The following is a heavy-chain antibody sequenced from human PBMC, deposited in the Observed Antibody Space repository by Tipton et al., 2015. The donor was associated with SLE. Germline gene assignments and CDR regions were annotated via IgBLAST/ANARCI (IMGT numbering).Heavy chain of an antibody. CDR2: VYYTGNT. CDR3: ARSRGTARDW. V-gene: IGHV4-39*07. J-gene: IGHJ4*02. D-gene: IGHD3/OR15-3a*01. Sequence: TLSLTCSVSGVSVSSSLYLWDWIRRPPGKGLEWIGNVYYTGNTYSNPSLKSRVTLSIDMSKNQFSLRLSSVTAADTAFYYCARSRGTARDWWGQGTLVSVSS. CDR1: GVSVSSSLYL.